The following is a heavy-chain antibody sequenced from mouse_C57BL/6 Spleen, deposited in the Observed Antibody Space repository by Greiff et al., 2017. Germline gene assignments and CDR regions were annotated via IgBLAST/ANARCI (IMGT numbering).Heavy chain of an antibody. CDR3: ARGGSNYGN. Sequence: VQLQQSGPELVKPGASVKISCKASGYAFSSSWMNWVKQRPGKGLEWIGRIYPGDGDANYNGKFKGKATLTADKSSSTAYMQLSSLTSEDSAVYFCARGGSNYGNWGQGTSVTVSS. CDR2: IYPGDGDA. J-gene: IGHJ4*01. V-gene: IGHV1-82*01. D-gene: IGHD2-5*01. CDR1: GYAFSSSW.